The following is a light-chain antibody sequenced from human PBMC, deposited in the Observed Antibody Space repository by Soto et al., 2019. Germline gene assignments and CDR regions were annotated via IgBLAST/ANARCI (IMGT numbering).Light chain of an antibody. CDR1: SSNIGAGYD. V-gene: IGLV1-40*01. CDR2: GAS. J-gene: IGLJ1*01. Sequence: QSVPPQPPSVYGAPGQRVTISCIGSSSNIGAGYDVHWYQQLPSPAPKLLIYGASNRPSGVPDRFSGSKSATSASLAITGLQSEDEADYYCQSYDSSLSGYVFGTATKLTVL. CDR3: QSYDSSLSGYV.